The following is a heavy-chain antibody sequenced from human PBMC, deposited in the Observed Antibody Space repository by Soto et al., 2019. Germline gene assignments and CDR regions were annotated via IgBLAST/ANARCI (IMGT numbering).Heavy chain of an antibody. J-gene: IGHJ5*02. D-gene: IGHD2-2*01. CDR2: ISLYSDGT. CDR1: GYTFSNYG. V-gene: IGHV1-18*01. Sequence: VQLVQSGGEVKRPGASVKVSCKTSGYTFSNYGITWVRQAPGQPLEWLGWISLYSDGTNYAQKFQGRVSMITDTSTTKAYMELRSQRSDDTAVDYCARVVPGAEAWFGPWGQGTLVTVS. CDR3: ARVVPGAEAWFGP.